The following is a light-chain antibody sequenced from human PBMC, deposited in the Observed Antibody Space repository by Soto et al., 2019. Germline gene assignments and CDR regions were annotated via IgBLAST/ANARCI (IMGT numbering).Light chain of an antibody. Sequence: EIVLTQSPGTLSLSPGERATLSCRASQSVSTNLAWYQQKPGQGPRLLIFGASTRAIGIPARFSGSGSGTDFTLTISSLQSEDFAVYYCQHYNELPPTFGGGTKVDIK. CDR3: QHYNELPPT. V-gene: IGKV3-15*01. CDR1: QSVSTN. J-gene: IGKJ4*01. CDR2: GAS.